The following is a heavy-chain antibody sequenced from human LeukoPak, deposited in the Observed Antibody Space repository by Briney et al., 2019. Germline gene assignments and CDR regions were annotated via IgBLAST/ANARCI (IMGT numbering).Heavy chain of an antibody. CDR1: GGTFNRYG. D-gene: IGHD6-6*01. V-gene: IGHV1-69*05. Sequence: GASVKVSCKASGGTFNRYGFTWVRQAPGQGLEWMGGIIPFLGTPNHAQKFQGRVTITTDESTSTAYMEVSSLTSEDTAVYYCATTGQLVPDYYYMDVWGLGTTVTVSS. CDR3: ATTGQLVPDYYYMDV. CDR2: IIPFLGTP. J-gene: IGHJ6*03.